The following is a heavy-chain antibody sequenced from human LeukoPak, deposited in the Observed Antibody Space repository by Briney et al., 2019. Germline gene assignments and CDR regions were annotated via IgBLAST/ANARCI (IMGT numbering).Heavy chain of an antibody. CDR3: ATTNSSGWQQYYFDY. J-gene: IGHJ4*02. CDR1: GGSFSGYY. Sequence: PSETLSLTCAAYGGSFSGYYWSWIRQPPGKGLEWIGEINHSGSTNYNPSLKSRVTISVDTSKNQFSLKLSSVTAADTAVYYCATTNSSGWQQYYFDYWGQGTLVTVSS. V-gene: IGHV4-34*01. D-gene: IGHD6-19*01. CDR2: INHSGST.